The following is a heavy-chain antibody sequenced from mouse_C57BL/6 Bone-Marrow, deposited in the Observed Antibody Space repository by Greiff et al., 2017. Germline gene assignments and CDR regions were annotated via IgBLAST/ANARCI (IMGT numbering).Heavy chain of an antibody. V-gene: IGHV1-59*01. CDR2: IDPSDSYT. CDR3: ARGRGYDPNWYFDV. Sequence: QVQLQQSGAELVRPGTSVKLSCKASGYTFTSYWMHWVKQRPGQGLEWIGVIDPSDSYTNYNQKFKGKATLTVDTSSSTAYMQLSSLTSEDSAVYYCARGRGYDPNWYFDVWGTGTTVTVSS. D-gene: IGHD2-2*01. J-gene: IGHJ1*03. CDR1: GYTFTSYW.